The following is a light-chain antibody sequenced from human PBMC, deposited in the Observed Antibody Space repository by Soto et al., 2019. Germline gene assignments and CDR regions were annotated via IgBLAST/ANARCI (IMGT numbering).Light chain of an antibody. J-gene: IGLJ3*02. V-gene: IGLV1-40*01. CDR1: SFNIGAGYD. Sequence: QSVLTQPPSVSGAPGQRVTISCTGSSFNIGAGYDVHWYQQLPGTAPKLLIYGNNNRPSGVPDRFSGSKSDTSASLAITGLQAEDEAVYYCQSYDSSLSGSVFGGGTKLTVL. CDR3: QSYDSSLSGSV. CDR2: GNN.